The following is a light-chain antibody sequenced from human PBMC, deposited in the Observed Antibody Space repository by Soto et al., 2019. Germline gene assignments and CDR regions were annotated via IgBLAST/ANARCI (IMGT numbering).Light chain of an antibody. Sequence: DIQVTQSPSSVSASVGDRVTITCRASQAIDSWLAWYQQKPGEAPKLLIFTGSLLHSGVPPRFSGSGSGTDFTLTISSLQPEDFATYYCQQSYSTPQTFGQGTKVDIK. CDR1: QAIDSW. CDR3: QQSYSTPQT. J-gene: IGKJ1*01. CDR2: TGS. V-gene: IGKV1-39*01.